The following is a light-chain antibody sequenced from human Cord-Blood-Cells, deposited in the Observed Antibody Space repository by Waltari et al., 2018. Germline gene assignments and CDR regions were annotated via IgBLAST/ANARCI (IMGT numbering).Light chain of an antibody. J-gene: IGKJ3*01. Sequence: DIQMTQSPFSLSASVGDRVTITCRASQSISSYLNWYQQKPGKAPKLLIYAASSLQSGVPSRFSGSGSGTDFTLTISSLQPEDFATDYCQQSYSTPLVTFGPGTKVDIK. CDR1: QSISSY. CDR3: QQSYSTPLVT. V-gene: IGKV1-39*01. CDR2: AAS.